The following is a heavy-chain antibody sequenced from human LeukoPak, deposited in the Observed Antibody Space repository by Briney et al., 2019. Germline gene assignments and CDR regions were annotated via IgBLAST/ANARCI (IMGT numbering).Heavy chain of an antibody. CDR3: ARDRDGYED. J-gene: IGHJ4*02. Sequence: PSETLSLTCTVSGGSISSYYWSWIRQPPGKGLEWIGYIYHSGSTNYNPSLKSRVTISVDTSKNQFSLKLSSVTAADTAVYYCARDRDGYEDWGQGTLVTVSS. D-gene: IGHD5-24*01. CDR2: IYHSGST. CDR1: GGSISSYY. V-gene: IGHV4-59*01.